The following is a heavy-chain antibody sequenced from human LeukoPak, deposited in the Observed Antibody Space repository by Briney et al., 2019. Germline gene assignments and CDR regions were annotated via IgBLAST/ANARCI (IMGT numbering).Heavy chain of an antibody. V-gene: IGHV1-3*03. CDR1: GYTFTNYA. D-gene: IGHD1-1*01. J-gene: IGHJ3*02. CDR3: ARARQLAFDAFDM. Sequence: PRASVKVSCKASGYTFTNYAMHWVRQAPGQRLEWMEGINAGNGNTKYSQEFQDRVTISRDTSASTGYMELSSLRSEDTAVYYCARARQLAFDAFDMWGQGTLITVSS. CDR2: INAGNGNT.